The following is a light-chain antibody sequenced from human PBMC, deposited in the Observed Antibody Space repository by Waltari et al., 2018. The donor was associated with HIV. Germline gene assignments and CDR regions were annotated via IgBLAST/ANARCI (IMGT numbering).Light chain of an antibody. CDR1: QSVLYSSDKKNY. CDR3: QQYYSTPWT. V-gene: IGKV4-1*01. J-gene: IGKJ1*01. CDR2: WAS. Sequence: DIVMTQSPDSLAVSLGERATSNCKSSQSVLYSSDKKNYLAWYQQKSGQPPKVLIYWASTRESGVPDRFSGSGSGTDFTLTISSLQAEDVAVYYCQQYYSTPWTFGQGTKVEIK.